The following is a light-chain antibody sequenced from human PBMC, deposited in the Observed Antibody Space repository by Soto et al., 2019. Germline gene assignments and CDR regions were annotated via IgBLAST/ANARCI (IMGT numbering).Light chain of an antibody. Sequence: EKVMTQSPATLSMSPGERATLSCRASQNINTYLAWYQQKPGQAPRLLIYGASTRATGIPAWFSGSGSGTEFTLTISSLQSEDFAVYYCQQYTNWPSWTFGQGTKVEIK. V-gene: IGKV3-15*01. CDR3: QQYTNWPSWT. CDR1: QNINTY. CDR2: GAS. J-gene: IGKJ1*01.